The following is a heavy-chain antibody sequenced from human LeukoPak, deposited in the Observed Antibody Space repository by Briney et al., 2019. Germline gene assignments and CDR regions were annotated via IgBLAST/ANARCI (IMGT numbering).Heavy chain of an antibody. CDR2: ISYDGSNK. D-gene: IGHD6-6*01. J-gene: IGHJ4*02. CDR1: GFTFSSYA. Sequence: PGGSLRLSCAASGFTFSSYAMHWVRQAPGKGLEWVAVISYDGSNKYYADSVKGRFTISRDNSKNTLYLQMNSLRAEDTAVYYCAKEESSSSGWDYWGQGTLVTVSS. V-gene: IGHV3-30*04. CDR3: AKEESSSSGWDY.